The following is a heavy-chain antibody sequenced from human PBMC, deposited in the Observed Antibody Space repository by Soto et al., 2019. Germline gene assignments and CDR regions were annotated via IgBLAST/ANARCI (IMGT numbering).Heavy chain of an antibody. J-gene: IGHJ4*02. CDR2: IYAGGNT. Sequence: GGSLRLSCAAYGFSVTSNYMTWVRQAPGKGLECVSVIYAGGNTYYPDSVKGRFTISSDNSKNTLFLQMNNLRAEDTAVYYCARVTKFYDILTSSYALNYFDYWGQGPRVTVSS. CDR1: GFSVTSNY. CDR3: ARVTKFYDILTSSYALNYFDY. V-gene: IGHV3-53*01. D-gene: IGHD3-9*01.